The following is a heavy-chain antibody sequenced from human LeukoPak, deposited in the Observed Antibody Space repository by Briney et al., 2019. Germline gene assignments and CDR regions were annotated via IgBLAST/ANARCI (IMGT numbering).Heavy chain of an antibody. J-gene: IGHJ4*02. CDR1: GYRFIGYY. CDR2: FDPEDGET. D-gene: IGHD3-22*01. Sequence: GASVKVSCKASGYRFIGYYMHWVRQAPGKGLEWMGGFDPEDGETIYAQKFQGRVTMTEDTSTDTAYMELSSLRSEDTAVYYCAAEGDYDSSGYYLFDYWGQGTLVTVSS. CDR3: AAEGDYDSSGYYLFDY. V-gene: IGHV1-24*01.